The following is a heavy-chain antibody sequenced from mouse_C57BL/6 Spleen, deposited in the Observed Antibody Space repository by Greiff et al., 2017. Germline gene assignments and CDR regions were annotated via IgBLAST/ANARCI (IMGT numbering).Heavy chain of an antibody. Sequence: EVKLEESGPGLVKPSQSLSLTCSVTGYSITSGYYWNWFRQFPGNKLVWMGYISYDGSNNYNPSPKNRISITRDTSKNQFFLKLKSVTTEDTATYYCARHDYDPPCAYWGQGTLVTVSA. CDR2: ISYDGSN. CDR1: GYSITSGYY. J-gene: IGHJ3*01. CDR3: ARHDYDPPCAY. D-gene: IGHD2-4*01. V-gene: IGHV3-6*01.